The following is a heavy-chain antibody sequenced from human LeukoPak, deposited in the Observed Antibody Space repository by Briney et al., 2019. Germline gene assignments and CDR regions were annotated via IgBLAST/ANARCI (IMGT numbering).Heavy chain of an antibody. J-gene: IGHJ4*02. V-gene: IGHV4-39*07. D-gene: IGHD2-15*01. CDR2: IYYSGST. CDR3: ATEAVAVAATFDY. CDR1: GGSISSSSYY. Sequence: SETQSLTCTVSGGSISSSSYYWGWIRQPPGKGLEWIGGIYYSGSTYYNPSLKSRVTISADTSKNHFSLKLSSVTAADTAVYYCATEAVAVAATFDYWGQGTLVTVSS.